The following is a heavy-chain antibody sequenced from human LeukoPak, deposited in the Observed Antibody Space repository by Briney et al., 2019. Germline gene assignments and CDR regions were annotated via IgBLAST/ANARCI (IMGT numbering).Heavy chain of an antibody. CDR3: ARDLTNYYDTSGYYEAGH. D-gene: IGHD3-22*01. V-gene: IGHV3-74*01. J-gene: IGHJ4*02. CDR1: GLTFSSYW. CDR2: INSDGSST. Sequence: GGSLRLSCAASGLTFSSYWMHWVRQAPGKGLVWVSRINSDGSSTSYADSVKGRFTISRDNAKNTLYLQMNSLRAEDTAVYYCARDLTNYYDTSGYYEAGHWGQGTLVTVSS.